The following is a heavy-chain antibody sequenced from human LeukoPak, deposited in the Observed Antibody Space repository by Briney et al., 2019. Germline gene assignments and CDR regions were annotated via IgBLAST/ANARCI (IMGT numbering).Heavy chain of an antibody. Sequence: GGSLRLSCRAYGFTFGDHAMSWVRQAPGKGLEWVGFIRSKAYGGTTEYAASVKGRFTIPRDDSISVAYLHMNSLITDDTASYYCSRGPIQLWIHSGMDVWGQGTSVTVSS. CDR3: SRGPIQLWIHSGMDV. CDR1: GFTFGDHA. D-gene: IGHD5-18*01. CDR2: IRSKAYGGTT. J-gene: IGHJ6*02. V-gene: IGHV3-49*04.